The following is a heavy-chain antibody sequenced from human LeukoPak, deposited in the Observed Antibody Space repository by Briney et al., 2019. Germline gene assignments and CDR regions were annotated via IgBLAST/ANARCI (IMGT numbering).Heavy chain of an antibody. CDR1: GYTFTGYY. CDR2: INPNSGGT. D-gene: IGHD1-7*01. J-gene: IGHJ6*02. Sequence: GASVKVSCKASGYTFTGYYMHWVRQAPGQGLEWMGWINPNSGGTNYAQKFQSRVTMTRDTSISTAYMELSRLRSDDTAVYYCARDRTPLYWNYEYYYYYGMDVWGQGTTVTVSS. V-gene: IGHV1-2*02. CDR3: ARDRTPLYWNYEYYYYYGMDV.